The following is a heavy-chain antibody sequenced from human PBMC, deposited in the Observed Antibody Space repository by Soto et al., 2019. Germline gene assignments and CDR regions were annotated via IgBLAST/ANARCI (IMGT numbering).Heavy chain of an antibody. J-gene: IGHJ4*02. Sequence: WGSLRLSFAASGFTFSSYAMHWVRQAPGKGLEWVEVISYDGSNKYYEYSVKVRFTISIDNSKNTLYLQMNSLRAEDTAVYYCARRYYYDSSGYSNXWGRGTRLTASX. V-gene: IGHV3-30-3*01. D-gene: IGHD3-22*01. CDR3: ARRYYYDSSGYSNX. CDR2: ISYDGSNK. CDR1: GFTFSSYA.